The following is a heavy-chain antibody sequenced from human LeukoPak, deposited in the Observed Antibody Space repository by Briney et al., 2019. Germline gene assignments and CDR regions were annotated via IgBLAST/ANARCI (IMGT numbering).Heavy chain of an antibody. V-gene: IGHV3-74*01. CDR3: ARDMAVYYYGMDV. D-gene: IGHD3-10*01. Sequence: GGSLRLSCVASGFTLSGYWMHWVRQAPGKGLVWVSRINNDGSSTTYADSVKGRFTISRDNAKNTLYLQMNSLRAEDTAVYYCARDMAVYYYGMDVWGLGTTVTVSS. J-gene: IGHJ6*02. CDR1: GFTLSGYW. CDR2: INNDGSST.